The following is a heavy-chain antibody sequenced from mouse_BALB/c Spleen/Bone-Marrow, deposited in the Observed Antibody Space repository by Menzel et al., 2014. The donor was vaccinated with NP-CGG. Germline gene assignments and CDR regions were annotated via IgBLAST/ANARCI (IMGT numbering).Heavy chain of an antibody. CDR1: GFTFRSFG. CDR2: ISGGTSTI. D-gene: IGHD2-3*01. V-gene: IGHV5-17*02. Sequence: EVQLQQSGGGLVQPGGSRKLSCAASGFTFRSFGMHWARQAPEKGLEWVAYISGGTSTIYYADTVKGRFTISRDNPNNTLFLQMTSLRSEDTAMYYCVRGGYYVPSHFDSWGQGTTLTVSS. CDR3: VRGGYYVPSHFDS. J-gene: IGHJ2*01.